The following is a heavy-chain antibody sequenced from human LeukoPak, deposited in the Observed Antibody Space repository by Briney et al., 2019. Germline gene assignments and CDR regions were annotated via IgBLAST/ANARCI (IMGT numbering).Heavy chain of an antibody. D-gene: IGHD3-9*01. CDR2: ISTYNGNT. V-gene: IGHV1-18*01. CDR3: ARDNYDILTGYYTTDYYYYYYMDV. J-gene: IGHJ6*03. Sequence: ASVKVSCKTSGYTFTSYGINWVRQAPGQGLEWMGWISTYNGNTNYAQKLQGRVTMTTDTSTSTAYMELRSLRSDDTAVYYCARDNYDILTGYYTTDYYYYYYMDVWGKGTTVTISS. CDR1: GYTFTSYG.